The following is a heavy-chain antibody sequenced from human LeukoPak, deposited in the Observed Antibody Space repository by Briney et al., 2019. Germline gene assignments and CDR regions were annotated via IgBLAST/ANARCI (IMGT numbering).Heavy chain of an antibody. Sequence: PGGSLRLSCAASGFTFSNYVMYWARQAPGKGLEWVAVISDDGSNKFYADSVKGRSTISRDSSKNTLYLQLNSLRVEDTAVYYCARDQGWKTFSYYMDVWGEGTTVTVPS. CDR2: ISDDGSNK. CDR1: GFTFSNYV. CDR3: ARDQGWKTFSYYMDV. D-gene: IGHD1-1*01. V-gene: IGHV3-30*01. J-gene: IGHJ6*03.